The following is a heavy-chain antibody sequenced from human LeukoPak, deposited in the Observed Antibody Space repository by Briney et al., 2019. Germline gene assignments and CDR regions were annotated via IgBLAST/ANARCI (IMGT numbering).Heavy chain of an antibody. V-gene: IGHV3-21*01. D-gene: IGHD3-22*01. CDR2: ISSSSSYI. CDR1: GLTFDDYA. J-gene: IGHJ4*02. CDR3: ARDRGYTRTNSGGYPVFDL. Sequence: PGGSLRLSCAASGLTFDDYAMHWVRQAPGKGLEWVSSISSSSSYIYYADSVKGRSTISRDNAKISLYLQMNSLRAEDTAAYYCARDRGYTRTNSGGYPVFDLWGQGTLVTVSS.